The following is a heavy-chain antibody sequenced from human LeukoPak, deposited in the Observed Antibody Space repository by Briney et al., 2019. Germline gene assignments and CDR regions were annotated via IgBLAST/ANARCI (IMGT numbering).Heavy chain of an antibody. V-gene: IGHV3-48*02. CDR3: AREPIKDH. CDR2: ISSGTRTR. J-gene: IGHJ4*02. CDR1: GFIIRSHS. Sequence: GSLRLSLLVSGFIIRSHSMDWVRPPPGKGLEWGSYISSGTRTRYYAYSVKGRFTIASDDDKTLVYLQRTSLRDEDTAVYYCAREPIKDHWGQGTLVTVSS.